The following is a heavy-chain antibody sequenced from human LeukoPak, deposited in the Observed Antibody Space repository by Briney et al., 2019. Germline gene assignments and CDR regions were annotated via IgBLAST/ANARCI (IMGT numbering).Heavy chain of an antibody. CDR2: ISGSGGAT. Sequence: PGGSLRLSCAASGFTFSSYAMSWVRQAPGKGLEWVSTISGSGGATYYADSVKGRITISRDNSKNTLYLQMNSLRAEDTAVYYCAKSGKDSSGYVEAFDIWGQGTMVTVSS. CDR3: AKSGKDSSGYVEAFDI. D-gene: IGHD3-22*01. V-gene: IGHV3-23*01. CDR1: GFTFSSYA. J-gene: IGHJ3*02.